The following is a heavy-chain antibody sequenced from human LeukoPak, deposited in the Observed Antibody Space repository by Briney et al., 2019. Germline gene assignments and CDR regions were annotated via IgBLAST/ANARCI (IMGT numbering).Heavy chain of an antibody. V-gene: IGHV3-30*18. CDR1: GFTFSSYV. CDR3: AKDSILWFGEPTPEYDY. CDR2: ISYDGSNK. J-gene: IGHJ4*02. Sequence: GGSLRLSCAASGFTFSSYVMHWVGQAPGKGLEWGAVISYDGSNKYYADSVKGRFTISRDNSKNPLYLKMNSLRAEDTAVYYCAKDSILWFGEPTPEYDYWGQGTLVTVSS. D-gene: IGHD3-10*01.